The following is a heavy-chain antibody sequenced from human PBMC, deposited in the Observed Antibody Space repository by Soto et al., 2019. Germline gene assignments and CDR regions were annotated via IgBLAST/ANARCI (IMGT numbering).Heavy chain of an antibody. CDR3: AKVIYGGNPQYNFDY. CDR2: ISYDGSNK. J-gene: IGHJ4*02. Sequence: ESVGGVVQPGRSLRLSCAASGFTFSSYGMHWVRQAPGKGLEWVAVISYDGSNKYYADSVKGRFTISRDNSKNTLYLQMNSLRAEDTAVYYCAKVIYGGNPQYNFDYWGQGTLVTVSS. V-gene: IGHV3-30*18. CDR1: GFTFSSYG. D-gene: IGHD4-17*01.